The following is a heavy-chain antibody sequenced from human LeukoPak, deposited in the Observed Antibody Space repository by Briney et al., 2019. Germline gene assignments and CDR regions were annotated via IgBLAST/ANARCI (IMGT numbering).Heavy chain of an antibody. J-gene: IGHJ1*01. CDR2: IYYSGST. Sequence: PSETLSLTCTVSGGSISSSNYYWGWIRQPPGKGLEWIGNIYYSGSTYYNPSLKSRVTISVDTSKNRFSLKLNSVTAADTAVYYCARSYCSSTSCYAGGYFQHWGQGTLVTVSS. V-gene: IGHV4-39*01. CDR1: GGSISSSNYY. D-gene: IGHD2-2*01. CDR3: ARSYCSSTSCYAGGYFQH.